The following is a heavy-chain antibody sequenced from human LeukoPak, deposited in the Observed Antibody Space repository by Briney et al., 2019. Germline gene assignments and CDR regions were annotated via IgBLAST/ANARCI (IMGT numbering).Heavy chain of an antibody. V-gene: IGHV3-64*01. CDR2: IRSNGGST. CDR3: ARARSFLSYMDV. Sequence: PGGSLRLSCAASGFTFSSYAMHWVRQAPGKGLEYVSAIRSNGGSTYYANSVKGRLTISRDNSKNTLYIQMGSLRAEDMAVYYCARARSFLSYMDVWGKGTTVTISS. CDR1: GFTFSSYA. D-gene: IGHD3-10*01. J-gene: IGHJ6*03.